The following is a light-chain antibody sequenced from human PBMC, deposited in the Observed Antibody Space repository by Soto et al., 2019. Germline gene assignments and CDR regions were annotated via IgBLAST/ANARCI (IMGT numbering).Light chain of an antibody. CDR2: ANS. Sequence: QSVLTQPPSVSGAPGQRVIVSCTGSTSNIGAGYDVHWYQQLPGTSPKLLIFANSNRPSGVPDRFSASRSGSSASLTITGLQAEDEADYYCQSYDTSLSGSYVFGGGTKVTVL. J-gene: IGLJ1*01. CDR3: QSYDTSLSGSYV. CDR1: TSNIGAGYD. V-gene: IGLV1-40*01.